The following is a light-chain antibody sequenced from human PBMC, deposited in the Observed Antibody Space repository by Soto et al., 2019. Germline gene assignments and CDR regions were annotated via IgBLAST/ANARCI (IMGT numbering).Light chain of an antibody. CDR1: QRIDNY. V-gene: IGKV1-39*01. Sequence: DIQMTQSPSSLSASVGDRVSITCRQSQRIDNYLNWYQQKPGKAPKLLIHAISTLESGIPSRFSGSGSGTDFTLTIDSLQPDDVATYYCQQTYITPYTFGQGTKLEIK. CDR3: QQTYITPYT. J-gene: IGKJ2*01. CDR2: AIS.